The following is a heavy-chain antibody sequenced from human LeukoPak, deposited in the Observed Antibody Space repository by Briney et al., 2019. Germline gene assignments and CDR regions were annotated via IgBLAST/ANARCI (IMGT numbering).Heavy chain of an antibody. D-gene: IGHD3-10*01. Sequence: GGSLRLSCAASGFSFSTYGMHWVRQAPGKGLEWVAFIRYDGSVKDYADSVKGRFTISRDNSKNTLHLQMNSLRAEDTAVYYCAKDRLMYGSGTYPLDYWGQGTLVTVSS. CDR2: IRYDGSVK. V-gene: IGHV3-30*02. CDR3: AKDRLMYGSGTYPLDY. J-gene: IGHJ4*02. CDR1: GFSFSTYG.